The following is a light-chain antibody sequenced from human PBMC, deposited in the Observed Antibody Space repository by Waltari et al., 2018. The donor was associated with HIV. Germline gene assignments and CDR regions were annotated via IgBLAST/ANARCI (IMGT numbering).Light chain of an antibody. Sequence: EILMTQSPATLSVSPGERATLSCRASQSINNNLAWYQQKPGQAPRLLIYGASTGATVVPARFSGSGSGTEFTLTISSLQSEDFAVYYCQQYNNWPGITFGPGTKVDIK. CDR1: QSINNN. J-gene: IGKJ3*01. V-gene: IGKV3-15*01. CDR3: QQYNNWPGIT. CDR2: GAS.